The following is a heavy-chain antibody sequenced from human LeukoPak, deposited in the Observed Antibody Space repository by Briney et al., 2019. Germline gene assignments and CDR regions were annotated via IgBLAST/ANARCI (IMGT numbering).Heavy chain of an antibody. D-gene: IGHD4/OR15-4a*01. CDR1: GFTFSSYS. CDR3: TTSPLYGGFDY. Sequence: AGGSLRLSCAASGFTFSSYSMHWVRQAPGKGLEWVGRIKSKTDGGTTDYAAPAKGRFTISRDDSKTTLYLQMNSLKTEDTAVYYCTTSPLYGGFDYWGQGTLVTVSS. CDR2: IKSKTDGGTT. J-gene: IGHJ4*02. V-gene: IGHV3-15*01.